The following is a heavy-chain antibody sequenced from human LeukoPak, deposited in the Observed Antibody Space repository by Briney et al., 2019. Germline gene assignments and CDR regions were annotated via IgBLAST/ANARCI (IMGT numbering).Heavy chain of an antibody. J-gene: IGHJ4*02. D-gene: IGHD4-23*01. CDR1: GHTFTDHY. Sequence: EASVKVSCKASGHTFTDHYMHWVRQAPGQGLEWMGWINPDSGGTNYAQNFQGRVTMTRDTSISTAYMELSRLRSDDTAVYYCARPFIETPSLGALDYWGQGTLVTVSS. CDR2: INPDSGGT. CDR3: ARPFIETPSLGALDY. V-gene: IGHV1-2*02.